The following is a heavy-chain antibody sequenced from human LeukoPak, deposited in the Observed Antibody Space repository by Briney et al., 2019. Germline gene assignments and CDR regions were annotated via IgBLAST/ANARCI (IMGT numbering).Heavy chain of an antibody. J-gene: IGHJ2*01. CDR3: TTGLYYYGSGSNWYFDL. Sequence: GGSLRLSCAASGFTFSSYAMSWVRQAPGKGLEWVSAISGSAGSTYYADSVKGRFTISRDNSKNTLYLQMNSLKTEDTAVYYCTTGLYYYGSGSNWYFDLWGRGTLVTVSS. V-gene: IGHV3-23*01. CDR2: ISGSAGST. D-gene: IGHD3-10*01. CDR1: GFTFSSYA.